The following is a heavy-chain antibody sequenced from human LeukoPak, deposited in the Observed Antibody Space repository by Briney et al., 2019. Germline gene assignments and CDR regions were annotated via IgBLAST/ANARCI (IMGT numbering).Heavy chain of an antibody. D-gene: IGHD3-3*01. V-gene: IGHV3-48*01. CDR3: ALFWSGSQGYMDV. CDR2: INGDSGSI. J-gene: IGHJ6*03. Sequence: GGSLRLSCEASGFIFSSYSMNWVRQAPGKGLEWVSYINGDSGSIHYADSVKGRFIISRDNAKDSLYLQMNSLRVEDTAMYYCALFWSGSQGYMDVWGKGTTVTVSS. CDR1: GFIFSSYS.